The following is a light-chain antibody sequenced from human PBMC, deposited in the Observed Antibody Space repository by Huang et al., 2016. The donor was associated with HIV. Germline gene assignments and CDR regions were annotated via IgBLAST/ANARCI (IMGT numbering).Light chain of an antibody. Sequence: EIVLTQSPGTLSLSPGERATLSCRTSQSVGSNSLAWYQQKPGQAPRLFIYGASSRAAGIPDRFSGSGSGTDFTLTVSRLEPEDFAVYFCQQYGSSPYTFGQGTKLEIK. V-gene: IGKV3-20*01. CDR1: QSVGSNS. CDR2: GAS. CDR3: QQYGSSPYT. J-gene: IGKJ2*01.